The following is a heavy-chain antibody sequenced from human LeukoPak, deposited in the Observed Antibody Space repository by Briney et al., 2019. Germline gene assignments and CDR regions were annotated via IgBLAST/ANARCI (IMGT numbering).Heavy chain of an antibody. V-gene: IGHV4-34*01. J-gene: IGHJ5*01. CDR1: GGSFSGYS. D-gene: IGHD6-19*01. Sequence: PSETLSLTCAVSGGSFSGYSWNWIRQPPGKGLEWIGEINQSGSTKYNPSLKSRVTISIDTSKSQFSMRLNSVTAADTALYYCARCVSGGWFFDSWGQGALVTVSS. CDR3: ARCVSGGWFFDS. CDR2: INQSGST.